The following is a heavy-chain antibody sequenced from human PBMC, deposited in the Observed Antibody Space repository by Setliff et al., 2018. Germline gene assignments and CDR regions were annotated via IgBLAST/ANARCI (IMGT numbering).Heavy chain of an antibody. V-gene: IGHV4-34*01. Sequence: SETLSLTCAVYGGSFSGYYWSWIRQTPGMGLEWIGYISHSGHTYYNPSLKSRVTISMDTSKNQFSLKVSSVTAADTAVYYCARSFSRREKFLLDYWGQGALVTVSS. CDR2: ISHSGHT. CDR3: ARSFSRREKFLLDY. CDR1: GGSFSGYY. J-gene: IGHJ4*02.